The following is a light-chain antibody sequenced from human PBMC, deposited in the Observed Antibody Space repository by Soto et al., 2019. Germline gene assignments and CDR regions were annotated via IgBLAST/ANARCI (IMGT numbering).Light chain of an antibody. CDR2: AAS. CDR3: QQYSHWLGT. J-gene: IGKJ3*01. CDR1: QSVRNF. Sequence: EIVMTQSPGTLSVSPGERATLSCWASQSVRNFVAWYQQKPGQAPRLLIYAASTRATGVPSRFTGSGSGTQFTLTISSLQSEDLAVYYCQQYSHWLGTFSPGTKVNI. V-gene: IGKV3-15*01.